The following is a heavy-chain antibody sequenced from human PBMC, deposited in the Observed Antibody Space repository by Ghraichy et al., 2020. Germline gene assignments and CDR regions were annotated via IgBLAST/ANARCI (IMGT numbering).Heavy chain of an antibody. V-gene: IGHV3-21*01. D-gene: IGHD2-15*01. Sequence: GGSLRLSCAASGFTFSSYSMNWVRQAPGKGLEWVSSISSSSSYIYYADSVKGRFTISRDNAKNSLYLQMNSLRAEDTAVYYCARWPDRYCSGGSCYRFDYWGQGTLVTVSS. CDR2: ISSSSSYI. J-gene: IGHJ4*02. CDR1: GFTFSSYS. CDR3: ARWPDRYCSGGSCYRFDY.